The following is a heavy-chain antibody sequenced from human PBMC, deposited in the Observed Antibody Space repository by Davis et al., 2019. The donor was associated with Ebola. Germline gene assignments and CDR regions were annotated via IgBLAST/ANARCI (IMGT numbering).Heavy chain of an antibody. CDR2: ISADNGNT. D-gene: IGHD4-17*01. CDR3: VRVWLTTGYVGYFDH. Sequence: ASVKVSCKASGYTFKSFGISWVRQAPGQGLEWMGWISADNGNTNYAQNFQGRVTMITDTSTSTAYVDLGNLRSGDTAVYYCVRVWLTTGYVGYFDHWGQGTLVIVSS. V-gene: IGHV1-18*01. J-gene: IGHJ4*02. CDR1: GYTFKSFG.